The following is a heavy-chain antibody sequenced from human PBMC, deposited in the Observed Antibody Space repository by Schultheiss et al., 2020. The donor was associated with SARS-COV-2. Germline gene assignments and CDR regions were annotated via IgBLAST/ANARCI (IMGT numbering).Heavy chain of an antibody. V-gene: IGHV3-30*18. J-gene: IGHJ5*02. Sequence: GGSLRLSCAASGFTFSSYGMHWVRQAPGKGLEWVAVISYDGSNKYYADSVKGRFTISRDNSKNTLYLQMNSLRAEDTAVYYCAKDRGDGTWWNWFDPWGQGTLVTVSS. CDR3: AKDRGDGTWWNWFDP. D-gene: IGHD1-1*01. CDR1: GFTFSSYG. CDR2: ISYDGSNK.